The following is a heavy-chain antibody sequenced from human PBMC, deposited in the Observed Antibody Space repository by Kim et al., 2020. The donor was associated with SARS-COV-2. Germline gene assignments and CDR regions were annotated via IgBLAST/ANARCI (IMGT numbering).Heavy chain of an antibody. V-gene: IGHV3-23*01. CDR1: GFTFTNYG. CDR3: AKSGSTSWNAAFDV. D-gene: IGHD2-2*01. Sequence: GGSLRLSCAVSGFTFTNYGMSWVRQAPGKGLEWVSSLRAFGAGTYYADSVKGRFAISRDNSKNTLYLQMNSLRAEDTAVYYCAKSGSTSWNAAFDVWGPASMVTLSS. J-gene: IGHJ3*01. CDR2: LRAFGAGT.